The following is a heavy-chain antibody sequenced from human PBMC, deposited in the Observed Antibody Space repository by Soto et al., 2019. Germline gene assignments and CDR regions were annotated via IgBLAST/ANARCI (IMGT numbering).Heavy chain of an antibody. J-gene: IGHJ4*02. Sequence: QVQLVESGGGVVQPGRSLRLSCAASGFTFSSYGMHWVRQAPGKGLEWVAVIWYDGIKKHYVDSVKGRFTISRDNSKNTLYLEMNSLRIEDTAVYYCARDRNIVVVPAAIADYWGQGTLVTVSS. D-gene: IGHD2-2*01. CDR2: IWYDGIKK. CDR1: GFTFSSYG. CDR3: ARDRNIVVVPAAIADY. V-gene: IGHV3-33*01.